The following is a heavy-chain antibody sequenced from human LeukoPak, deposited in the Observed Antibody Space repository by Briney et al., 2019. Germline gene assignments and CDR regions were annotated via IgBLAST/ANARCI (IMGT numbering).Heavy chain of an antibody. CDR3: AKEYSSSWPVGIDY. V-gene: IGHV3-33*06. CDR1: GFTFSSYG. CDR2: IWYDGSNK. D-gene: IGHD6-13*01. J-gene: IGHJ4*02. Sequence: GRSLRLSCAASGFTFSSYGMHWVRQAPGKGLEWVAVIWYDGSNKYYADSVKGRFTTSRDNSKNTLYPQMNSLRAEDTAVYYCAKEYSSSWPVGIDYWGQGTLVTVSS.